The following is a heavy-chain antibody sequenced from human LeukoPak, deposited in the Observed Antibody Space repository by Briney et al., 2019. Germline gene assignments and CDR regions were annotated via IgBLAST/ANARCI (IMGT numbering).Heavy chain of an antibody. CDR3: ARRVLLWFGTRGAFDT. J-gene: IGHJ3*02. V-gene: IGHV4-34*01. D-gene: IGHD3-10*01. Sequence: SETLSLTCAVYGGSFSGYYWSWIRQPPGKGLEWIGEINHSGSTNYNPSLKSRVTISVDTSKNQFSLKLSSVTAADTAVYYCARRVLLWFGTRGAFDTWGQGTMVTVSS. CDR2: INHSGST. CDR1: GGSFSGYY.